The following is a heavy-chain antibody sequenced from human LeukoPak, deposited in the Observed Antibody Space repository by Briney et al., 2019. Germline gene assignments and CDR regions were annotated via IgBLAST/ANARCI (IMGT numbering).Heavy chain of an antibody. J-gene: IGHJ4*02. Sequence: PGGSLRLSCAASGFTFSSYWMSWVRQAPGKGLEWVANIKQDGSEKYYVDSVKGRFTISRDNTKNSLYLQMNSLGAEDTAVYYCARYPNIVAGNYFDYWGQGTLVTVSS. CDR1: GFTFSSYW. D-gene: IGHD5-12*01. V-gene: IGHV3-7*03. CDR2: IKQDGSEK. CDR3: ARYPNIVAGNYFDY.